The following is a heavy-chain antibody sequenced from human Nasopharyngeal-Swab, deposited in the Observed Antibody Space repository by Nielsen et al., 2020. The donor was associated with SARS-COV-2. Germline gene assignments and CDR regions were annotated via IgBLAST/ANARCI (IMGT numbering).Heavy chain of an antibody. V-gene: IGHV3-21*06. CDR2: ISSTSTYI. Sequence: GGSLRLSCAASAFTFNTYSMNWVRQAPGKGLEWVSFISSTSTYIYYADSVKGRFTISRDNARNSLYLQMNSLRAEDTAVYYCATLQGFWSAYFEDSATDVWGKGTTVTVSS. J-gene: IGHJ6*04. D-gene: IGHD3-3*01. CDR3: ATLQGFWSAYFEDSATDV. CDR1: AFTFNTYS.